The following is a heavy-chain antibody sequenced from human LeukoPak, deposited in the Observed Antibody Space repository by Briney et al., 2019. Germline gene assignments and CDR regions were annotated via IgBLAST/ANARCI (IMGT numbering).Heavy chain of an antibody. CDR3: ARDFGY. CDR1: GFTFHNYA. V-gene: IGHV3-30*03. Sequence: PGGSLRLSCAASGFTFHNYAMNWLRQTLDRGLFWVAAISVDGSATNYADSVKGRFTISRDNSKNTLFLQMNNLRPDDMAVYYCARDFGYWGQGTLVTVSS. J-gene: IGHJ4*02. CDR2: ISVDGSAT.